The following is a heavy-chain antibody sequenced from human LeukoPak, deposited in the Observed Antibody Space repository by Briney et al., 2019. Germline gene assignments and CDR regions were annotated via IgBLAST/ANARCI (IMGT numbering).Heavy chain of an antibody. J-gene: IGHJ4*02. V-gene: IGHV4-59*08. CDR1: GGSISSYY. Sequence: SETLSLTCTVSGGSISSYYWSWIRQPPGKGLEWIGYIYYSGSTNYNPSLKSRVTISVDTSKNQFSLKLSSVTAADTAVYHCGGGGRGSGSYWGQGTLVTVSS. CDR3: GGGGRGSGSY. CDR2: IYYSGST. D-gene: IGHD3-10*01.